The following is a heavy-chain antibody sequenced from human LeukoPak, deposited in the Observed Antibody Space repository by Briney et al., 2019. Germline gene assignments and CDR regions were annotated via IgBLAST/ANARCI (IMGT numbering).Heavy chain of an antibody. CDR2: INHDGSEK. CDR1: KFTFSVYW. Sequence: GGSLRLSCAASKFTFSVYWMSWVPQAPGKGLEWVANINHDGSEKYYVDSVKGRFSISRDNAKNSLFLQMNSRRDEDTAVYFCARSHRSFASGSGDYWGQGTLVTVSS. J-gene: IGHJ4*02. D-gene: IGHD3-10*01. CDR3: ARSHRSFASGSGDY. V-gene: IGHV3-7*05.